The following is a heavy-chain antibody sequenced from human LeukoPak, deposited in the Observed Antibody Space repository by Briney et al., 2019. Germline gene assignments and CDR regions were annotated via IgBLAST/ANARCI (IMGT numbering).Heavy chain of an antibody. Sequence: PGGSLRLSCAASGFTLSDYYMSWIRQAPGRGLEWVSYMSSSGTKIYYTGSVKGRFTISRDIAKKSVYLQMNSLRAEDTAVYYCARGGWETYFDYWGLGTLVTVSS. CDR2: MSSSGTKI. J-gene: IGHJ4*02. CDR1: GFTLSDYY. V-gene: IGHV3-11*04. CDR3: ARGGWETYFDY. D-gene: IGHD1-26*01.